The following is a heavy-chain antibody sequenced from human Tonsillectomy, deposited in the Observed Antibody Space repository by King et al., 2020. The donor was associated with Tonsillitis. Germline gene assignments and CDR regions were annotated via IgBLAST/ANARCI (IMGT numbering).Heavy chain of an antibody. CDR1: GFTFSNAW. J-gene: IGHJ4*02. CDR2: IKSKTDGGTT. D-gene: IGHD6-19*01. Sequence: VQLVESGGGLVKPGGSLRLSCAASGFTFSNAWMSWVRQAPGKGLEWVGRIKSKTDGGTTDYAAPVKGRFTISRDDSKNTLYLQMNSLKTEDTAVYYCTTVHDSSGWEFDYWGQGTLVTVSS. CDR3: TTVHDSSGWEFDY. V-gene: IGHV3-15*07.